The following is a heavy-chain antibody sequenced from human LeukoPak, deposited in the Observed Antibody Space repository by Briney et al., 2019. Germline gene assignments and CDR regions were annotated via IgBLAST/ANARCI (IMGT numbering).Heavy chain of an antibody. D-gene: IGHD2-2*01. CDR2: INPNSGGT. J-gene: IGHJ4*02. V-gene: IGHV1-2*02. CDR1: GYTFTGYY. Sequence: ASVKVSCKASGYTFTGYYMHWVRQAPGQGLEWMGWINPNSGGTNYAQKFQGRVTMTRDTSISTACMELSRLRSDDTAVYYCARGSRYCSSTSCWEFDYWGQGTLVTVSS. CDR3: ARGSRYCSSTSCWEFDY.